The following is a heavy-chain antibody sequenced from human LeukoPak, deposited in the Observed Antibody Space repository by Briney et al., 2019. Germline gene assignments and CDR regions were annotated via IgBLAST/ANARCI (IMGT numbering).Heavy chain of an antibody. CDR2: INPNSGGT. J-gene: IGHJ3*02. Sequence: ASVKVSCKASGYTFTGYYMHWVRQAPGQGLEWMGWINPNSGGTNYAQKFQGRVTMTRDTSISTAYMELSRLRSDDTAVYYCASESWFGSTEAFDIWGQGTMVTVSS. CDR1: GYTFTGYY. V-gene: IGHV1-2*02. CDR3: ASESWFGSTEAFDI. D-gene: IGHD1-26*01.